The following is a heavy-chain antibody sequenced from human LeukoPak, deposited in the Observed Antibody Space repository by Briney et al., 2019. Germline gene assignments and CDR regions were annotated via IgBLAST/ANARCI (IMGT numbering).Heavy chain of an antibody. J-gene: IGHJ4*02. CDR2: ISAYNGNT. CDR3: ARGPSPRVAARLDHFDY. CDR1: GYTFTGYY. Sequence: ASVKVSCKASGYTFTGYYMHWVRQAPGQGLEWMEWISAYNGNTNYAQKLQGRVTMTTDTSTSTAYMELRSLRSDDTAVYYCARGPSPRVAARLDHFDYWGQGTLVTVSS. D-gene: IGHD6-6*01. V-gene: IGHV1-18*04.